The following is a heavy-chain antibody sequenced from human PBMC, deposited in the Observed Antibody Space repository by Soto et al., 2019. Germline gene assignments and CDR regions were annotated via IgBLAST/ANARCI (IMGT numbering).Heavy chain of an antibody. CDR2: IIPILGIA. CDR1: GGTFSSYT. Sequence: VKVSFKASGGTFSSYTISWVRQAPGQGLEWMGRIIPILGIANYAQKFQGRVTITADKSTSTAYMELSGLRSEDTAVYYCARLPGIAAAGIYYFDYWGQGTLVTVSS. CDR3: ARLPGIAAAGIYYFDY. J-gene: IGHJ4*02. V-gene: IGHV1-69*02. D-gene: IGHD6-13*01.